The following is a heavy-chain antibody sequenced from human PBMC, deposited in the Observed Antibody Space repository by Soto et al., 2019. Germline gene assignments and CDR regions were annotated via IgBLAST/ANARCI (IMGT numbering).Heavy chain of an antibody. Sequence: SETLSLTCTVSGGSISSCYWSWIRQPPGKGLEWIGYIYYSGSTNYNPSLKSRVTISVDTSKNQFSLKLSSVTAADTAVYYCARDRVVPAAIGMDVWGQGTTVTASS. V-gene: IGHV4-59*01. CDR2: IYYSGST. J-gene: IGHJ6*02. D-gene: IGHD2-2*01. CDR3: ARDRVVPAAIGMDV. CDR1: GGSISSCY.